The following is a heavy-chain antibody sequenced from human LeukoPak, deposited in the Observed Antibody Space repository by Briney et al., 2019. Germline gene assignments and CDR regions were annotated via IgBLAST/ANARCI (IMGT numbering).Heavy chain of an antibody. CDR2: IYTSGST. CDR3: AAGYGRTDFDY. D-gene: IGHD2-15*01. Sequence: PSETLSLTCTVSGGSISSGSYYWSWIRQPAGTGLEWIGRIYTSGSTNYNPSLKSRVTISVDTSKNQFSLKLSSVTAADTAVYYCAAGYGRTDFDYWGQGTLVTVSS. CDR1: GGSISSGSYY. V-gene: IGHV4-61*02. J-gene: IGHJ4*02.